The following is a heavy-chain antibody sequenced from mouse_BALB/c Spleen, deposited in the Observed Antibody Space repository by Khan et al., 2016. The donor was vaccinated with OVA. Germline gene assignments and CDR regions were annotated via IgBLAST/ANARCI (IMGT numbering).Heavy chain of an antibody. CDR1: GFTFSSYS. J-gene: IGHJ3*01. CDR2: ISSGGDYT. V-gene: IGHV5-6*01. CDR3: ADHITGSFAY. D-gene: IGHD4-1*01. Sequence: VELVASGGDLVTPGGSLKLSCAASGFTFSSYSMSWVRQTPDKRLEWVASISSGGDYTYYPDSVTGRFTISRDNANNTLYLQMSDLKSEDTAMYCCADHITGSFAYWGQGTLVTVSS.